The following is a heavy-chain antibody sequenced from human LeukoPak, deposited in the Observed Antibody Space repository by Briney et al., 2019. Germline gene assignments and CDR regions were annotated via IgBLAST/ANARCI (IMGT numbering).Heavy chain of an antibody. Sequence: GESLKISCKGSGYSFTNYWIGWVRQMPGKGLEWMGIIYPGDSDTRYSPSFQGQVTIPADKSISTAYLQWSSLKASDTAIYYCPSPSIAATGAPYSYYGMDVWGQGTTVTVSS. CDR3: PSPSIAATGAPYSYYGMDV. V-gene: IGHV5-51*01. CDR1: GYSFTNYW. J-gene: IGHJ6*02. D-gene: IGHD6-13*01. CDR2: IYPGDSDT.